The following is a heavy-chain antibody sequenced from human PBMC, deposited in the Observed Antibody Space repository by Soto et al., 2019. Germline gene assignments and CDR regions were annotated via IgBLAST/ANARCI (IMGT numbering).Heavy chain of an antibody. CDR1: GGSISSYY. CDR3: ARRYGYSFDY. J-gene: IGHJ4*02. D-gene: IGHD1-1*01. V-gene: IGHV4-59*08. Sequence: ASETLSLTCTVSGGSISSYYWSWIRQPPGKGLEWIGYIYYSGSTNYNPSLKSRVTISVDTSKNQFSLKLSSVTAADTAVYYCARRYGYSFDYWGQGTLLTVSS. CDR2: IYYSGST.